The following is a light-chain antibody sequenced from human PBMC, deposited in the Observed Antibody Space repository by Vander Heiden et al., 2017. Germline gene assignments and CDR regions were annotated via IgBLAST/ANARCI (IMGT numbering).Light chain of an antibody. Sequence: QTVVTQEPSFSVYPGGTLTLPCGLSSASVSTSYHPSWYQQTPGQAPRTLIYSTNIRSAGVPDRFSGSILGNKAALTITGAQADDESDYYCLLYMSGGMSVFGTGTKVTVL. CDR3: LLYMSGGMSV. CDR2: STN. V-gene: IGLV8-61*01. CDR1: SASVSTSYH. J-gene: IGLJ1*01.